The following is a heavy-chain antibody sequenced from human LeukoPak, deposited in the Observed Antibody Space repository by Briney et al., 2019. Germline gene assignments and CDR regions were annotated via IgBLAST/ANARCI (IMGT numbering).Heavy chain of an antibody. CDR1: GFTFSDYY. J-gene: IGHJ4*02. Sequence: GGSLRLSCAASGFTFSDYYMSWIRQAPGKGLEWVALIRYDGSKKDYADSVKGRFTISRDNSKNTLHLQMNSLRAEDTAVYYCARAGDTERFDYWGQGTLVTVSS. CDR2: IRYDGSKK. CDR3: ARAGDTERFDY. V-gene: IGHV3-33*08. D-gene: IGHD5-18*01.